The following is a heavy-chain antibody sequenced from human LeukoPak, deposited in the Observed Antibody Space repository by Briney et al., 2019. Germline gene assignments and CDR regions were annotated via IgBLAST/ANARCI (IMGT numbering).Heavy chain of an antibody. V-gene: IGHV4-59*01. J-gene: IGHJ4*02. CDR2: IYYSGST. D-gene: IGHD1-26*01. CDR3: AGILVGAPYGYFDY. Sequence: PSETLSLTCTVSGGSISSYYWSWIRQPPGKGLEWIGYIYYSGSTNYNPSLKSRVTISVDTSKNQFSLKLSSVTAADTAVYYCAGILVGAPYGYFDYWGQGTLVTVSS. CDR1: GGSISSYY.